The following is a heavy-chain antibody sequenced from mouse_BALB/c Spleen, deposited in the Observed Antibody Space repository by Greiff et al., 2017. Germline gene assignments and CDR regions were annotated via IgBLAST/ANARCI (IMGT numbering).Heavy chain of an antibody. CDR3: ARDRNRDAGAMEY. CDR2: ISDGGSYT. V-gene: IGHV5-4*02. CDR1: GFTFSSYY. D-gene: IGHD2-14*01. Sequence: EVQLVESGGGLVKLGGSLKLSCAASGFTFSSYYMYWVRQTPEKRLEWVATISDGGSYTYYPDSVKGRFTISRDNTKNNLYLQMSSLKSEDTALFYGARDRNRDAGAMEYRGQGTSVTASS. J-gene: IGHJ4*01.